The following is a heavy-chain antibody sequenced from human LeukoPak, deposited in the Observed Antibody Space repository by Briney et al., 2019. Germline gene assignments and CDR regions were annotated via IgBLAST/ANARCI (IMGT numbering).Heavy chain of an antibody. D-gene: IGHD3-10*02. CDR3: AREKFVCGELEYYYYYMDV. CDR2: INSDGSST. CDR1: GFTFSSYW. V-gene: IGHV3-74*01. Sequence: GGSLRLSCAASGFTFSSYWMHWVRQAPGKGLVWVSRINSDGSSTNYAASVKGRFTISRDNAKNTLYLQMNSLRAEDTAVYYCAREKFVCGELEYYYYYMDVWGKGTTVTISS. J-gene: IGHJ6*03.